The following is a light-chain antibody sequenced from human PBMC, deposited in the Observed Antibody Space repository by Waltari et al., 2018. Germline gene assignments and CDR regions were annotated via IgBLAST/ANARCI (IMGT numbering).Light chain of an antibody. Sequence: SSALAQPPSVSVSPGQTASITCSGDKLGDKYASWYQQRPGHSPVLVIYQDTKRPPGIPERFSGSNSGNTATLTISGTQALDEADYYCQAWDSSTGVFGGGTKLTVL. CDR2: QDT. CDR1: KLGDKY. CDR3: QAWDSSTGV. V-gene: IGLV3-1*01. J-gene: IGLJ3*02.